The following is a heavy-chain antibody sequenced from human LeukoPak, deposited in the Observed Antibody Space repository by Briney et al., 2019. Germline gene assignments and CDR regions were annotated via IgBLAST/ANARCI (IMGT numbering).Heavy chain of an antibody. CDR3: ARRSGYYLKSDNWFDP. CDR2: TYYSGST. J-gene: IGHJ5*02. D-gene: IGHD3-22*01. V-gene: IGHV4-59*08. Sequence: SETLSLTCTVSGGSISSYYWSWIRQPPGKGLEWIGYTYYSGSTNYNPSLKSRVTISVDTSKNQFSLKLSSVTAADTAVYYCARRSGYYLKSDNWFDPWGQGTLVTVSS. CDR1: GGSISSYY.